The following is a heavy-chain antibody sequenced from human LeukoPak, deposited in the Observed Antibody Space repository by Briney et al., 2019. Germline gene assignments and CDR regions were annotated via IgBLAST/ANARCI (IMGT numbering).Heavy chain of an antibody. CDR3: ARDRWGSSYDFWSGYYLY. Sequence: GGSLRLSCAASGFTFSSYWMSWVRQAPGKGLEWVANIKQDGSEKYYVDSVKGRFATSRDSAKNSLYLQMNSLRAEDTAVYYCARDRWGSSYDFWSGYYLYWGQGTTVTVSS. CDR2: IKQDGSEK. D-gene: IGHD3-3*01. CDR1: GFTFSSYW. J-gene: IGHJ6*02. V-gene: IGHV3-7*01.